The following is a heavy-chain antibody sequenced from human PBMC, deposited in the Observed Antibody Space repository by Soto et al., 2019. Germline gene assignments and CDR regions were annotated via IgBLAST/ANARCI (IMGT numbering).Heavy chain of an antibody. Sequence: EVQLLESGGGLVQPGGSLRLSCAASGFTFSSYAMNWVRQAPGKGLEWVSAIGTNAGSTNYADSVRGRFTISRDNSKNTVYLEMNSLRPEDTAVYYCASQYITLDYWGQGTLVTVSS. CDR1: GFTFSSYA. J-gene: IGHJ4*02. CDR2: IGTNAGST. D-gene: IGHD3-10*01. CDR3: ASQYITLDY. V-gene: IGHV3-23*01.